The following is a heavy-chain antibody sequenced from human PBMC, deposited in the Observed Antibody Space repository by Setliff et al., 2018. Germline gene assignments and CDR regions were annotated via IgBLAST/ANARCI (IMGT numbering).Heavy chain of an antibody. Sequence: ASVKVSCKASGYTFTSYYMHWVRQAPGQRLEWMGWINTGNGNTTYSKRFQGRVTFTRDTSASTTYMEVSSLRSEDTAVYSCATEGVAISDYHYYYYMDVWGKGTTFTVSS. CDR1: GYTFTSYY. D-gene: IGHD3-16*01. CDR3: ATEGVAISDYHYYYYMDV. CDR2: INTGNGNT. J-gene: IGHJ6*03. V-gene: IGHV1-3*04.